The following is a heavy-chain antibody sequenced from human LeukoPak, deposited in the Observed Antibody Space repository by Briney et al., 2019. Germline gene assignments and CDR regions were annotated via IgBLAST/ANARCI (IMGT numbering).Heavy chain of an antibody. Sequence: ASVKVSCMVSGYTLTELSMHWVRQAPGKGLEWMGGFDPEDGETIYAQKFQGRVTMTEETSTDTAHMELSSLRSEDTAVYNCATERAGKYYFDYWGQGTLVTVSS. CDR2: FDPEDGET. J-gene: IGHJ4*02. CDR1: GYTLTELS. D-gene: IGHD6-13*01. CDR3: ATERAGKYYFDY. V-gene: IGHV1-24*01.